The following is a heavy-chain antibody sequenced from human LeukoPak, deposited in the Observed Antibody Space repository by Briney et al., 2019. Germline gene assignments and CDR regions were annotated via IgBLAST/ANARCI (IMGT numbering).Heavy chain of an antibody. CDR1: GGSISSSSYY. D-gene: IGHD1-1*01. CDR3: ARQLQLERPGEGSFDI. V-gene: IGHV4-39*07. J-gene: IGHJ3*02. Sequence: SETLSLTCTVSGGSISSSSYYWGWIRQPPGKGLEWIGSIYYSGSTYYNPSLKSRVTISVDTSKNQFSLKLSSVTAADTAVYYCARQLQLERPGEGSFDIWGQGTMVTVSS. CDR2: IYYSGST.